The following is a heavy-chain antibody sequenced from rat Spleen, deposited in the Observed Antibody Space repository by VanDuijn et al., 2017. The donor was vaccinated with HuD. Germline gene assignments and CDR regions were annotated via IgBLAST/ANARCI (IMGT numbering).Heavy chain of an antibody. J-gene: IGHJ3*01. Sequence: EVQLVESGGGLVQPGRSLKLSCAASGFSFGVYGMHWIRQAPTKGLEWVASISPSGTKSHYRDSVKGRFTISRDNAKSTLYLQMDSLTSEDTATYYCTTRFYGGFAYWGQGTLVTVSS. CDR3: TTRFYGGFAY. D-gene: IGHD1-11*01. V-gene: IGHV5-19*01. CDR1: GFSFGVYG. CDR2: ISPSGTKS.